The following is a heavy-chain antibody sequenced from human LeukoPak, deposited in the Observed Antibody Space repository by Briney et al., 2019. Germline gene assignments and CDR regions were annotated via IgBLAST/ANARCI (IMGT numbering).Heavy chain of an antibody. V-gene: IGHV3-33*08. J-gene: IGHJ6*02. CDR3: ARDDYYYGMDV. Sequence: QPGGSLRLSCAASGFTFSSYAMHWVRQAPGKGLEWVAVIWYDGSNKYYADSVKGRFTISRDNSKNTLYLQMNSLRAEDTAVYYCARDDYYYGMDVWGQGTTVTVSS. CDR1: GFTFSSYA. CDR2: IWYDGSNK.